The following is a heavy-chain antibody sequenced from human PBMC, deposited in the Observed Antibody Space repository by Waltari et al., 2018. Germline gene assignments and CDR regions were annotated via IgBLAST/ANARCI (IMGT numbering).Heavy chain of an antibody. CDR3: ARAQWGTGPTYGAFEF. CDR1: GFNVSSYS. D-gene: IGHD2-8*02. CDR2: FSVTSSPI. Sequence: EMQLVESGGGLVQPGGSLRLSCVGSGFNVSSYSFNWVRQAPGKGLEWVSFFSVTSSPISYADSVKGLFTISRDNSKNSVNLHMNRLRDEDTAVYYCARAQWGTGPTYGAFEFWGHGTMVTVSS. J-gene: IGHJ3*01. V-gene: IGHV3-48*02.